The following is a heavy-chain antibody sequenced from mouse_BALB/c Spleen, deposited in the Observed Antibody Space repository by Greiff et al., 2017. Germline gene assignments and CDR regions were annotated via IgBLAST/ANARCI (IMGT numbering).Heavy chain of an antibody. CDR3: ARENGNYCMDY. CDR1: GFTFSSYY. J-gene: IGHJ4*01. V-gene: IGHV5-6-2*01. Sequence: EVKVVESGGGLVKLGGSLKLSCAASGFTFSSYYMSWVRQTPEKRLELVAAINSNGGSTYYPDTVKGRFTISRDNAKNTLYLQMSSLKSEDTALYYCARENGNYCMDYWGQGTSVTVSS. CDR2: INSNGGST. D-gene: IGHD2-1*01.